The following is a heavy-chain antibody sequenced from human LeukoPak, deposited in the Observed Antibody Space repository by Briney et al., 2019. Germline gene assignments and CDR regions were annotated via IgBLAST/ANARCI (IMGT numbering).Heavy chain of an antibody. CDR2: ISWNSGSI. CDR1: GFTFSSYA. Sequence: TGGSLRLSCAASGFTFSSYAMSWVRQAPGKGLEWVSGISWNSGSIGYADSVKGRFTISRDNAKNSLYLQMNSLRAEDTALYYCAKDTEATYYYFDYWGQGTLVTVSS. CDR3: AKDTEATYYYFDY. V-gene: IGHV3-9*01. J-gene: IGHJ4*02. D-gene: IGHD1-26*01.